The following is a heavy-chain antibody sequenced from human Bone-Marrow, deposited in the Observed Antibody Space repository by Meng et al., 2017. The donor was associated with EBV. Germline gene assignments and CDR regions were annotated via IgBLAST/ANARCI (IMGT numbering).Heavy chain of an antibody. Sequence: QVHLVESGGGVVQPGRSLRLSCVASGFSFSAFGMQWLRQAPGKGLEWVAFISYDGISKYYADSVKGRFTISRDNSKNTLYLQMNSLRAEDTAVYYCASHRSSDYSKHFDYWGQGTLVTVSS. D-gene: IGHD3-22*01. CDR2: ISYDGISK. V-gene: IGHV3-30*03. J-gene: IGHJ4*02. CDR3: ASHRSSDYSKHFDY. CDR1: GFSFSAFG.